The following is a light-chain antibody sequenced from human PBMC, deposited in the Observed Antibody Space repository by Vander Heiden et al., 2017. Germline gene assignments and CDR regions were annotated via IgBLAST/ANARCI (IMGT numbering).Light chain of an antibody. CDR2: DAS. V-gene: IGKV1-33*01. J-gene: IGKJ4*01. CDR3: QQYVNLPPT. Sequence: IPITQSPSSLSASVGDRATLSCQASQDISSFLNWYQQKPGKAPKLLIYDASNLATGVPSRFSGSGSGTDFTLTISSLETEDIAAYYCQQYVNLPPTFGGGTKVEI. CDR1: QDISSF.